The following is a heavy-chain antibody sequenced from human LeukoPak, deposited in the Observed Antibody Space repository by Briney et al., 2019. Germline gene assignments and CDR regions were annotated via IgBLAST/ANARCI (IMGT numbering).Heavy chain of an antibody. CDR3: AKVIGKGYSYGLDC. Sequence: PGGSLRLSCAASGFTFDDYAMHWVRQAPGKGLEWVSSISWNSGSIGYADSVKGRFTISRDNAKNSLYLQMNSLRTEDTALYYCAKVIGKGYSYGLDCWGQGTLVTVSS. CDR1: GFTFDDYA. V-gene: IGHV3-9*01. D-gene: IGHD5-18*01. J-gene: IGHJ4*02. CDR2: ISWNSGSI.